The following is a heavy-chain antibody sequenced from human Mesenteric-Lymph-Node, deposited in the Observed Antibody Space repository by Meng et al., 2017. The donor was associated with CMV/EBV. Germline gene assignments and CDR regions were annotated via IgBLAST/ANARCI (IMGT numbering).Heavy chain of an antibody. CDR3: ARTLGESEFYSGYQKGWFDP. Sequence: GGSLKISCAASGFTFSDYYMSWIRQAPGKGLEGVSYISGSSGTIYYADSVKGRFTISRDNAKNSLYLEMSSLRAEDTAVYYCARTLGESEFYSGYQKGWFDPWGQGTLVTVSS. J-gene: IGHJ5*02. D-gene: IGHD3-3*01. CDR1: GFTFSDYY. CDR2: ISGSSGTI. V-gene: IGHV3-11*04.